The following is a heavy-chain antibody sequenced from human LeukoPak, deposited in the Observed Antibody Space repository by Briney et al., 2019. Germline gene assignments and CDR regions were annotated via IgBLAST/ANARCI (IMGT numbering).Heavy chain of an antibody. CDR1: GGSISSYY. V-gene: IGHV4-59*01. CDR2: IYYSGST. CDR3: ARGDYCGGDCYSDYFDY. Sequence: SETLSLTCTVSGGSISSYYWSWIRQPPGKGLEWIGYIYYSGSTNYNPSLKSRVTISVDTSKNQFSLKLSSVTAADTAVYYCARGDYCGGDCYSDYFDYWGQGTLVTVSS. D-gene: IGHD2-21*01. J-gene: IGHJ4*02.